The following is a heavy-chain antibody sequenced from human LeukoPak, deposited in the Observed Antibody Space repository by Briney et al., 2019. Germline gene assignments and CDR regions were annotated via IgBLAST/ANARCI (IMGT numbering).Heavy chain of an antibody. CDR3: ARALSFWSGYPNWFDP. CDR1: GGSISSGDYY. Sequence: PSETLSLTCTVSGGSISSGDYYWSWIRQPPGKGLEWIGYIYYSGSTYYNPSLKSRVTISVDTSKNQFSLKLSSVTAADTAVYYCARALSFWSGYPNWFDPWGQGTLVTVSS. V-gene: IGHV4-30-4*01. J-gene: IGHJ5*02. D-gene: IGHD3-3*01. CDR2: IYYSGST.